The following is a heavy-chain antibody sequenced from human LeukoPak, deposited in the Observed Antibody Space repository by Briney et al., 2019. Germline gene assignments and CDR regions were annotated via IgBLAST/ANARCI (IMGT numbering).Heavy chain of an antibody. Sequence: SETLSLTCTVSGGSVSSGSYYWSWIRQPPGKGLEWIGYIYYSGSTNYNPSLKSRVTISVDTSKNQFSLKLSSVTAADTAVYYCARVPAEEDYDFWSGYYTGRLSCFDYWGQGTLVTVSS. CDR1: GGSVSSGSYY. CDR2: IYYSGST. J-gene: IGHJ4*02. V-gene: IGHV4-61*01. D-gene: IGHD3-3*01. CDR3: ARVPAEEDYDFWSGYYTGRLSCFDY.